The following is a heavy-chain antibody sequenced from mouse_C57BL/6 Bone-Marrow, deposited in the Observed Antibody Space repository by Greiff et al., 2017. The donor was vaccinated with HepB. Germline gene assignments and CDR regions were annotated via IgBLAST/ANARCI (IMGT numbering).Heavy chain of an antibody. CDR2: IYPGDGDT. D-gene: IGHD4-1*01. Sequence: VQLQQSGPELVKPGASVKISCKASGYAFSSSWMNWVKQRPGKGLEWIGRIYPGDGDTNYNGKFKGKATLTADKSSSTAYMQLSSLTSEDSAVYFCARRLGPLYFDYWGQGTTLTVSS. J-gene: IGHJ2*01. V-gene: IGHV1-82*01. CDR3: ARRLGPLYFDY. CDR1: GYAFSSSW.